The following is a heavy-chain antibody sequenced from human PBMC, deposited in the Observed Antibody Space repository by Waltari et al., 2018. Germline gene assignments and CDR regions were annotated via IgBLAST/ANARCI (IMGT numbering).Heavy chain of an antibody. CDR1: GDSISSYY. CDR2: IYTSGST. D-gene: IGHD5-18*01. V-gene: IGHV4-4*07. J-gene: IGHJ4*02. Sequence: QVQLQESGPGLVKPSETLSLTCTVSGDSISSYYWSWIRQPAGKGLEWIGRIYTSGSTNYNPSLKSRVSMSVDTSKNQFSLKLSSVTAADTAVYYCARDRSRGYSYGHFDYWGQGTLVTVSS. CDR3: ARDRSRGYSYGHFDY.